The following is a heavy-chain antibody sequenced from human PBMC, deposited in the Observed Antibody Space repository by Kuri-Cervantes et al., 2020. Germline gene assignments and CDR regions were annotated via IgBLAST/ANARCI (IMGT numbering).Heavy chain of an antibody. Sequence: GESLKISCAASGFTFSSYWMSWVRQAPGKGLEWVANIKQDGSEKYYVDSVKGRFTISRDNAKNSLYLQMDSLRAEDTAVYYCARGSLSSWNDGLYDSWGQGTLVTVSS. CDR1: GFTFSSYW. D-gene: IGHD1-1*01. CDR3: ARGSLSSWNDGLYDS. J-gene: IGHJ4*02. V-gene: IGHV3-7*01. CDR2: IKQDGSEK.